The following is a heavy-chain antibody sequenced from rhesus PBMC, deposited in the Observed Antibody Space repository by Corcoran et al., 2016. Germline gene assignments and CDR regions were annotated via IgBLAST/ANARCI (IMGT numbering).Heavy chain of an antibody. Sequence: EVQLVESGGGLVQPGGSLRLSCAASGFTFSSYDMTWVRQALGKGLEWVSSISNTSKTRYYADTGKGRFTISRDNAKNSLSLQMNRLKTEDTAVYYCTRSPYLDWFRFDVWGPGVLVTVSS. CDR3: TRSPYLDWFRFDV. CDR2: ISNTSKTR. D-gene: IGHD3-3*01. V-gene: IGHV3S4*01. CDR1: GFTFSSYD. J-gene: IGHJ5-1*01.